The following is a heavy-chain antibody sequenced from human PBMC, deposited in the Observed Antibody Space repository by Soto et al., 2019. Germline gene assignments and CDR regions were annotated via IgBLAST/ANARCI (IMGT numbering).Heavy chain of an antibody. CDR1: GFSLSTSGVG. Sequence: SGPTLVNPTQTLTLTCTFSGFSLSTSGVGVGWIRQPPGKALEWLALIYWNDDKRYSPSLKSRLTITKDTSKNQVVLTMTNMDPVDTATYYCAHIPAIDYLLLGGSYVLFDYWGQGTLVTVSS. D-gene: IGHD1-26*01. CDR3: AHIPAIDYLLLGGSYVLFDY. V-gene: IGHV2-5*01. J-gene: IGHJ4*02. CDR2: IYWNDDK.